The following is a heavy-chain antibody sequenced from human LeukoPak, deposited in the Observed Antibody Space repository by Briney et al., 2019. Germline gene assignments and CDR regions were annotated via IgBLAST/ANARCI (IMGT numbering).Heavy chain of an antibody. Sequence: GGSLRLSCAASGFAFSSYWMSWVRQAPGKGLEWVANIKQDGSEKYYVDSVKGRFTISRDNAKNSLYLQMNSLRAEDTAVYYCARHAAAGKREHFDYWGQGTLVTVSS. D-gene: IGHD6-13*01. CDR3: ARHAAAGKREHFDY. V-gene: IGHV3-7*01. J-gene: IGHJ4*02. CDR1: GFAFSSYW. CDR2: IKQDGSEK.